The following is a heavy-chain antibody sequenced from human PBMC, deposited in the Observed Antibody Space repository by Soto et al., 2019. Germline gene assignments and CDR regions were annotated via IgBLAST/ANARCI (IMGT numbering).Heavy chain of an antibody. CDR3: ARGIATGQLDP. V-gene: IGHV1-3*01. Sequence: AAVKVSCKASGYTFTRYTMNWVRQAPGQRLEWMGWINPDNGNTKSSQKFQDRVIITRDTSASTAYMDLSSLRSEDTAVYYCARGIATGQLDPWGQGTLVTVSS. D-gene: IGHD2-15*01. J-gene: IGHJ5*02. CDR1: GYTFTRYT. CDR2: INPDNGNT.